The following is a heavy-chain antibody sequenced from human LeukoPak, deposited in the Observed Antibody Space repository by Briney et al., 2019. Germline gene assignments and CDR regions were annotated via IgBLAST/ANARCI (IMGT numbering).Heavy chain of an antibody. Sequence: PSETLSLTCTVSGGSISSYYWSWIRQPPGKGLEWIGYIYYSGSTNYNPSLKSRVTISVDTSKNQFSLKLSSVTAADTAVYYCARVTHPTVTTDYYHYMDVWGKGTTVTVSS. CDR3: ARVTHPTVTTDYYHYMDV. D-gene: IGHD4-17*01. CDR2: IYYSGST. J-gene: IGHJ6*03. CDR1: GGSISSYY. V-gene: IGHV4-59*01.